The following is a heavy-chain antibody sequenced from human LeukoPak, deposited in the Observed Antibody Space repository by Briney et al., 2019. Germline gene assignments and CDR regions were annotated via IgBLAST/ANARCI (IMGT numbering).Heavy chain of an antibody. CDR2: IYYSGST. CDR1: GGSISSSSYY. Sequence: SETLSLTCTVSGGSISSSSYYWGWIRQPPGKGLEWIGYIYYSGSTNYNPSLKSRVTISVDTSKNQFSLKLSSVTAADTAVYYCARGHYDILGYYYMDVWGKGTTVTVSS. V-gene: IGHV4-61*05. D-gene: IGHD3-9*01. CDR3: ARGHYDILGYYYMDV. J-gene: IGHJ6*03.